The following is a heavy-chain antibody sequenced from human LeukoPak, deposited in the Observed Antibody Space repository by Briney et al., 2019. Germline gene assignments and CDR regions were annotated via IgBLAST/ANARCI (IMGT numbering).Heavy chain of an antibody. CDR1: GGSFSGYY. V-gene: IGHV4-34*01. CDR2: INHSGST. Sequence: SETLSLTCAVYGGSFSGYYWSWIRQPPGKGLEWIGEINHSGSTNYNPSLKSRVTISVGTSKNQFSLKLSSVTAADTAVYYCGGSKGYFDYWGQGTLVTVSS. D-gene: IGHD2-15*01. J-gene: IGHJ4*02. CDR3: GGSKGYFDY.